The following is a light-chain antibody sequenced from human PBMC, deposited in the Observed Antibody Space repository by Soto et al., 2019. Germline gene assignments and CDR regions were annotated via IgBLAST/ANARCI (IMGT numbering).Light chain of an antibody. CDR2: DVS. CDR1: SSDVGGYNY. Sequence: QLVLTQPASVSGSPGQSITISCTGTSSDVGGYNYVSWYQQHPGKAPKLMIYDVSSRPSGVSNRFSGSKSGNTASLTISGLQAEDEADYYCSSYTSSSTEVFGTGTKLTVL. V-gene: IGLV2-14*01. CDR3: SSYTSSSTEV. J-gene: IGLJ1*01.